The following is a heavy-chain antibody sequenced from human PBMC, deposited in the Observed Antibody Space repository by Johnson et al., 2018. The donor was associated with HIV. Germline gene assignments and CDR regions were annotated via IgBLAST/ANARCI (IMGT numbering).Heavy chain of an antibody. Sequence: VQLVESGGGLVKPGGSLRLSCAASGFTFSNAWMSWVRQAPGKGLEWVGRIKSKTDGGTTDYAAPVKGSFTISRDNSKNTLYLQMNSLRAEDTAVYYCAREARYNFWSGYSRVPREAFDIWGQGTMVTVSS. CDR1: GFTFSNAW. D-gene: IGHD3-3*01. CDR2: IKSKTDGGTT. J-gene: IGHJ3*02. V-gene: IGHV3-15*01. CDR3: AREARYNFWSGYSRVPREAFDI.